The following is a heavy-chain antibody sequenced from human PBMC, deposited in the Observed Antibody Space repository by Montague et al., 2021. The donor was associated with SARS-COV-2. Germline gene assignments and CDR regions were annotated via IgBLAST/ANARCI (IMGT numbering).Heavy chain of an antibody. CDR3: ARHALGYFDWLNEGYFDY. CDR1: GGYISSGSYY. D-gene: IGHD3-9*01. Sequence: SETLSLTCTVSGGYISSGSYYWSWIRQPPGKGLEWIGYIYYSGSTNYNPSLKSRVTISIDTSKNPFSLKLSSVTAADTAVYYCARHALGYFDWLNEGYFDYWGQGTLVTVSS. V-gene: IGHV4-61*01. CDR2: IYYSGST. J-gene: IGHJ4*02.